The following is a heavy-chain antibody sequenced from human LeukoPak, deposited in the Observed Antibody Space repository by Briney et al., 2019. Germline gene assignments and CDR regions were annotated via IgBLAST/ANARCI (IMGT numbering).Heavy chain of an antibody. D-gene: IGHD3-10*01. V-gene: IGHV4-38-2*02. CDR1: GYSISSGYY. CDR3: ARDGLLWFGDSTNC. Sequence: SETLSLTCAVSGYSISSGYYWGWIRQPPGKGLEWIGSIYHSGSTYYNPSLKSRVTISVDTSKNQFSLKLSSVTAADTAVYYCARDGLLWFGDSTNCWGQGTLVTVSS. CDR2: IYHSGST. J-gene: IGHJ4*02.